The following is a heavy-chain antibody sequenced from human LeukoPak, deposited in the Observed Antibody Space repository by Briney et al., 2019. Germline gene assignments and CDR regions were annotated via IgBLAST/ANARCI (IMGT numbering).Heavy chain of an antibody. J-gene: IGHJ3*01. CDR2: ITSRSTT. D-gene: IGHD5-24*01. CDR1: GFIFSHYG. Sequence: GGTLRLSCAASGFIFSHYGMNWVRQAPGKGLEWVSGITSRSTTYYADSVKGRFTISRDTSRNTLYLQMNSLRADDTAVYYCAMKAVPRPRLHDAFDFWGQGTVVSVSS. CDR3: AMKAVPRPRLHDAFDF. V-gene: IGHV3-23*01.